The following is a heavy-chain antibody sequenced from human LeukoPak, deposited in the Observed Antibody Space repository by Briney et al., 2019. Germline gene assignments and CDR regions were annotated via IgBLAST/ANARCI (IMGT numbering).Heavy chain of an antibody. CDR2: ISAYNGNT. D-gene: IGHD3-3*01. J-gene: IGHJ4*02. CDR1: GYTFTSYG. Sequence: GASVKVSCKASGYTFTSYGISWVRQAPGQGLEWMGWISAYNGNTNYAQKLQGRVTMTTDTSTSTAYMELRSLRSDDTAVYYCARDVLRLLEWPQEGDYWGQGTLVTVSS. CDR3: ARDVLRLLEWPQEGDY. V-gene: IGHV1-18*01.